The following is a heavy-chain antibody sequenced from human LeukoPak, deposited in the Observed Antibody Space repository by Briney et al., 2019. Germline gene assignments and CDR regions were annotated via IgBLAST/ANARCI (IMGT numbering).Heavy chain of an antibody. V-gene: IGHV3-7*01. CDR1: GFTFSSYW. CDR3: ARLLQLAEYYFDY. D-gene: IGHD6-6*01. CDR2: IKQDGSEK. Sequence: GRSLRLSCAASGFTFSSYWMSWVRQAPGKGLEWVANIKQDGSEKYYVDSVKGRFTISRDNAKNSLYLQMNSLRAEDTAVYYCARLLQLAEYYFDYWGQGTLVTVSS. J-gene: IGHJ4*02.